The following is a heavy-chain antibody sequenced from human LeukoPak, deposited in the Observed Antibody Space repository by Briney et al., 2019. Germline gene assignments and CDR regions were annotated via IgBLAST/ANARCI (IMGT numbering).Heavy chain of an antibody. CDR2: ISWNSGSI. CDR3: AKANIAAAVRGNWFDP. CDR1: GFTFGDYA. V-gene: IGHV3-9*01. D-gene: IGHD6-13*01. J-gene: IGHJ5*02. Sequence: GRSLRLSCAASGFTFGDYAMHWVRQAPGKGLEWVSGISWNSGSIGYADSVKGRFTISRDNAKNSLYLQMNSLRAEDTALYYCAKANIAAAVRGNWFDPWGQGTLVTVSS.